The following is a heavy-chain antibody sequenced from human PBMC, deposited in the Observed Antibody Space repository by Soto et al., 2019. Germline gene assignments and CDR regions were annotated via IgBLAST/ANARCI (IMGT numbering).Heavy chain of an antibody. CDR2: IGSGSGAI. V-gene: IGHV3-48*01. D-gene: IGHD1-26*01. J-gene: IGHJ6*03. Sequence: EVKLVESGGDLVQPGGSLRLSCAASGFNFFSFGMTWVRQAPGKGLEWVSYIGSGSGAIYYADSVKGRFTTSRDNAKNSLYLQMNSLRAEDTAVYYCARNYGGWEALVWHSHYYMDVWGRGTAVTVTS. CDR3: ARNYGGWEALVWHSHYYMDV. CDR1: GFNFFSFG.